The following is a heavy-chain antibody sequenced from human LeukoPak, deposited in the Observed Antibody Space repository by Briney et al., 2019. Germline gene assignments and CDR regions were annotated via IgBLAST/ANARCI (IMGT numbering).Heavy chain of an antibody. CDR3: ARGPMAAAAEEGANWFDP. CDR1: GYTFTSYG. CDR2: MNPNSGNT. D-gene: IGHD6-13*01. J-gene: IGHJ5*02. Sequence: GATVKVSCKASGYTFTSYGINWVRQATGQGLEWMGWMNPNSGNTGYAQKFQGRVTMTRNTSISTAYMELSSLRSEDTAVYYCARGPMAAAAEEGANWFDPWGQGTLVTVSS. V-gene: IGHV1-8*02.